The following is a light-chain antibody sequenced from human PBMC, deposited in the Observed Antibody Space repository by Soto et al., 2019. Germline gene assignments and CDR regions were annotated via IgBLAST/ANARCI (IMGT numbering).Light chain of an antibody. J-gene: IGKJ3*01. V-gene: IGKV3-11*01. CDR1: QSVSSN. CDR2: DAS. Sequence: EIVLTQSPPTLSLSPGERATLSCRASQSVSSNLAWYQQKPGQAPRLLIYDASNRATGIPARFSGSGSGTDFTLTIPSLEPEDFALYYCQQRSNWLPITFGPGTRVDIK. CDR3: QQRSNWLPIT.